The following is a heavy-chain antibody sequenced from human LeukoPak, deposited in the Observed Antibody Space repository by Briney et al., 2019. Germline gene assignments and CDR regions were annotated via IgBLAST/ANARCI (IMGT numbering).Heavy chain of an antibody. Sequence: GRSLRLSCAASGFTFSSYGMNWVRQASGKGLEWVGRIRSTANGYATAYAASVKGRFTISRDDSKNTAYLQMDSLKTEDTAVYYCTGNYYGSGSYADFDYWGQGTLVTVSS. CDR1: GFTFSSYG. D-gene: IGHD3-10*01. V-gene: IGHV3-73*01. CDR2: IRSTANGYAT. J-gene: IGHJ4*02. CDR3: TGNYYGSGSYADFDY.